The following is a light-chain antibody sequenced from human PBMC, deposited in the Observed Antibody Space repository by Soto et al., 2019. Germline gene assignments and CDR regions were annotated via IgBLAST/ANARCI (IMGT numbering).Light chain of an antibody. J-gene: IGKJ2*01. CDR1: QSGSSSY. CDR2: GAS. Sequence: EIVLTQSPGTLSLSPGERATLSCRASQSGSSSYLAWYHQKPGQPPRLLIYGASSRATGIPDRFSGSGSGTDFTLTISRLEPEGFAVYYCQQYGSSLMYTFGQGTKLEIK. CDR3: QQYGSSLMYT. V-gene: IGKV3-20*01.